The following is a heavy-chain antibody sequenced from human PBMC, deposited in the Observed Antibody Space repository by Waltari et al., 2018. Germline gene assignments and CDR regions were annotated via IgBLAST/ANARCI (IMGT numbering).Heavy chain of an antibody. V-gene: IGHV4-4*02. CDR2: VRGDGKT. CDR1: GDSMSTTYW. D-gene: IGHD2-15*01. J-gene: IGHJ4*02. Sequence: QLQLQQSGPGLVRPWGTLSLTCTVPGDSMSTTYWWSWVRQPPGGGLEWIGQVRGDGKTSYSPSFASRSTVSLDAYNYQCSLTVTSATAADTAVYYCARDRGRGLFLDSWGPGTLVTVSP. CDR3: ARDRGRGLFLDS.